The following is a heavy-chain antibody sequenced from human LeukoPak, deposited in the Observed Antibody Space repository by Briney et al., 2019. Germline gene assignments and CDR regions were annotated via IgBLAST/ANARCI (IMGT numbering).Heavy chain of an antibody. D-gene: IGHD3-22*01. CDR3: ARGEDYDSSGYPAPFFDY. V-gene: IGHV4-34*01. Sequence: SETLSLACAVYGGSFSGYYWSWIRQPPGKGLEWIGEINYSGSTNYNPSLKSRVTISVDTSKNQFSLKLSSVTAADTAVYYCARGEDYDSSGYPAPFFDYWGQGTLVTVSS. CDR2: INYSGST. J-gene: IGHJ4*02. CDR1: GGSFSGYY.